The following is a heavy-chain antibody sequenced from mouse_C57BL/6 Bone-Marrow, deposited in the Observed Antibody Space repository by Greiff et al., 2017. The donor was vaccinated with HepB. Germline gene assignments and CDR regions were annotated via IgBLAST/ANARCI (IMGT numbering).Heavy chain of an antibody. D-gene: IGHD1-3*01. CDR2: ISDGGSYT. CDR1: GFTFSSYA. CDR3: ARGLPKGAMDY. Sequence: VKLVESGGGLVKPGGSLKLSCAASGFTFSSYAMSWVRQTPEKRLEWVATISDGGSYTYYPDNVKGRFTISRDNAKNNLYLQMSHLKSEDTAMYYCARGLPKGAMDYWGQGTSVTVSS. V-gene: IGHV5-4*03. J-gene: IGHJ4*01.